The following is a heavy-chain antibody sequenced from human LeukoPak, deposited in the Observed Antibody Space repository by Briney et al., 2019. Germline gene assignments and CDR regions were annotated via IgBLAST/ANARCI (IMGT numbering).Heavy chain of an antibody. J-gene: IGHJ6*03. CDR1: GGSISSYY. CDR3: ASRMGKAYSHYYYMDV. CDR2: IYYSGST. V-gene: IGHV4-59*01. D-gene: IGHD2-21*01. Sequence: ASETLSLTCTVSGGSISSYYWSWIRQPPGKGLEWIGYIYYSGSTNYNPSLKSRVTISVDTSKNQFSLKLSSVTAADTAVYYCASRMGKAYSHYYYMDVWGKGTTVTVSS.